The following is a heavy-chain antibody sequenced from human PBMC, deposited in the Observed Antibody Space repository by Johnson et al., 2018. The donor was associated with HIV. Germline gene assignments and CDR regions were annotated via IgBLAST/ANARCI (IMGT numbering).Heavy chain of an antibody. Sequence: VQLVESGGGLIQPGGSLRLSCAASGFTFSRNVMTWVRQAPGKGPEWVSSISDSGGRTYYADSVKGRFTISRDNAKNALYLQMNSLRAEDTAIYYCARGWGGQQPIWGQGTMVTVSS. CDR1: GFTFSRNV. V-gene: IGHV3-23*04. CDR3: ARGWGGQQPI. CDR2: ISDSGGRT. D-gene: IGHD6-13*01. J-gene: IGHJ3*02.